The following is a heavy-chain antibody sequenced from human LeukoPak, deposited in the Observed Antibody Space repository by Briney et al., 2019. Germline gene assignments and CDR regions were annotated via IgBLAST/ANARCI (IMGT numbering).Heavy chain of an antibody. CDR1: GYTFIGYY. D-gene: IGHD6-19*01. CDR2: INPNSGGR. V-gene: IGHV1-2*02. J-gene: IGHJ4*02. Sequence: ASVKVSCKASGYTFIGYYIHWVRQAPGQGLEWMGWINPNSGGRKYAQKFQGRVTMTRDTSMSTVYMELSRLTSDDTAVYYCASTLTVVGTLDYWGQGTLVPVSS. CDR3: ASTLTVVGTLDY.